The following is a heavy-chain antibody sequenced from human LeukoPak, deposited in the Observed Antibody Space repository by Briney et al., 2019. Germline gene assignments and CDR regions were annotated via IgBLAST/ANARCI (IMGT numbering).Heavy chain of an antibody. Sequence: GGSLRLSCAASGFTFSTYWMHWVRQAPGKGLLWVSRIHSDGRSTSYADSVNGRFTISRDNAKNTLYLQMNSLGAEDTAVYYCARDRPGNTAIDYWGQGTLVTVSS. CDR2: IHSDGRST. J-gene: IGHJ4*02. V-gene: IGHV3-74*01. D-gene: IGHD5-18*01. CDR1: GFTFSTYW. CDR3: ARDRPGNTAIDY.